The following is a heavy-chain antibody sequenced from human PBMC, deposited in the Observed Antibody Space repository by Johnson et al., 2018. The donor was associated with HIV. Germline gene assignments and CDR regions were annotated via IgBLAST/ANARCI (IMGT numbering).Heavy chain of an antibody. D-gene: IGHD7-27*01. CDR3: ASAWGKAFDI. V-gene: IGHV3-30*04. J-gene: IGHJ3*02. CDR1: GFTFTTYA. CDR2: ISYDGSNK. Sequence: QVQLVESGGGVVQPGRSLRLSCAASGFTFTTYAMHWVRQAPGKGLEWVAVISYDGSNKYYADSVKGRFTISRDNSKNTLYLQMNSLRAEDTAGSYCASAWGKAFDIWGQGTMVTVSS.